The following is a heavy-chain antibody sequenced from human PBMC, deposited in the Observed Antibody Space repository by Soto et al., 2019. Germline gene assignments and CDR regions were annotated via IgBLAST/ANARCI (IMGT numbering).Heavy chain of an antibody. CDR2: ISSSTSHI. CDR1: GFTFSSCT. D-gene: IGHD2-15*01. J-gene: IGHJ6*02. CDR3: SACSGGACHQNYGMYV. Sequence: EVHLVESGGGLVKPGGSLRLSCAVSGFTFSSCTMNWVRQAPGKGLEWVSSISSSTSHIYYADSVKGRFTISRYNAKSSQFLHSNSLPAEDTAVYYCSACSGGACHQNYGMYVWCQGTTVTVSS. V-gene: IGHV3-21*01.